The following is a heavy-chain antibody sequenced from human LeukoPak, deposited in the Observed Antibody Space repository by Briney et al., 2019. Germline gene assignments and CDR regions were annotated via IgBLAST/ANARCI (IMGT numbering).Heavy chain of an antibody. V-gene: IGHV4-4*02. CDR3: ARNRGKSDFNN. CDR1: GFTFSSYTM. Sequence: GSLRLSCAASGFTFSSYTMSWVRQPPGKGLDWIGEIYASGITNYNPSLKSRVTTSIDKSRNQFSLKMTSVTAADTAVYYCARNRGKSDFNNWGQGSLVTVSS. J-gene: IGHJ4*02. CDR2: IYASGIT. D-gene: IGHD4-23*01.